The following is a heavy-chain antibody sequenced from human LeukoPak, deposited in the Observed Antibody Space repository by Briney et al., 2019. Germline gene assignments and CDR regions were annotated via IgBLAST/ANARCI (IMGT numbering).Heavy chain of an antibody. CDR1: GFTFINYG. V-gene: IGHV3-33*07. CDR2: VWYDGNNK. J-gene: IGHJ4*02. Sequence: GGSLRLSCAASGFTFINYGMYRVRQAPGKGLEWVATVWYDGNNKYYADSVRGRFTISRDNSKNMVFLHMNSLRVEDTAIYYCARDPDRSGLDFWGQGTLLTVSS. D-gene: IGHD1-14*01. CDR3: ARDPDRSGLDF.